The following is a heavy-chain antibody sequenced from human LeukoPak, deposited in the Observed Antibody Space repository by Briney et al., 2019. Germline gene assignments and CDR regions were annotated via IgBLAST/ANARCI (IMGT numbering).Heavy chain of an antibody. J-gene: IGHJ4*02. D-gene: IGHD3-10*01. CDR3: ASMVRGVIIDDY. CDR2: IYSGGTT. V-gene: IGHV3-53*01. Sequence: GGSLRLSCAASGFTVSRNYMSWVRQAPGKGLEWVSVIYSGGTTYYADSVKGRFTISRDNSKNTLYLQMNSLRAEDTAVYYYASMVRGVIIDDYWGQGTLVTVSS. CDR1: GFTVSRNY.